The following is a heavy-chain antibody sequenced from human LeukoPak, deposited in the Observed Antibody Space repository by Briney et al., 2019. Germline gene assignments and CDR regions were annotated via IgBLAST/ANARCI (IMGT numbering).Heavy chain of an antibody. Sequence: GGSLRLSCAASGFTFSSYAMNWVRQAPGKGLEWVSGISNSGGSTYYADSVKGRFTISRDNSKNTLYLQMNSLRAEDTAVYYCAKETSSSFDYWGQGTLVAVSS. J-gene: IGHJ4*02. D-gene: IGHD6-6*01. CDR2: ISNSGGST. CDR3: AKETSSSFDY. CDR1: GFTFSSYA. V-gene: IGHV3-23*01.